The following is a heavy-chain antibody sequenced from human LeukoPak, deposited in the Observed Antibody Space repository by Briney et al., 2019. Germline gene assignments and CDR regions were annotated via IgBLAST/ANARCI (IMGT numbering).Heavy chain of an antibody. Sequence: SETLSLTCTVSGGSINSYYWNWLRQPPGQGLEWIGFIYSSGSTNYNPSLKSRVAISADTSKNHFSLKLSSVTAADTAVYYCARGGTSSWRIGYYFDYWGQGTLVTVSS. CDR1: GGSINSYY. V-gene: IGHV4-59*01. CDR3: ARGGTSSWRIGYYFDY. J-gene: IGHJ4*02. D-gene: IGHD6-13*01. CDR2: IYSSGST.